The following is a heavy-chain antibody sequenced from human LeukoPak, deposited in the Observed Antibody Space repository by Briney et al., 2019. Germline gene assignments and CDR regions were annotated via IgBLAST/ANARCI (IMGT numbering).Heavy chain of an antibody. J-gene: IGHJ4*02. V-gene: IGHV3-21*01. CDR3: ARDLNSFDY. Sequence: GGSLRLSCAASRFTFSNYAMSWVRQAPGKGLEWVSSISSSSSYIYYADSVKGRFTISRDNAKNSLYLQMNSLRAEDTAVYYCARDLNSFDYWGQGTLVTVSS. CDR2: ISSSSSYI. CDR1: RFTFSNYA.